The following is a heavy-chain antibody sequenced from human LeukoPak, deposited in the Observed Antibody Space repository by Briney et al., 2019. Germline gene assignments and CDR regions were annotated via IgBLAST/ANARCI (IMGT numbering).Heavy chain of an antibody. Sequence: PGGSLRLSCVASGFTVRSNYMSWVRQAPGRGLEWVSVVYSGGTTYYADSVKGRFTISRDNSKNTLYLQMNSLRAEDTAVYYCARVKVAVAGIGWFDPWARDPWSPSPQ. CDR3: ARVKVAVAGIGWFDP. D-gene: IGHD6-13*01. CDR2: VYSGGTT. J-gene: IGHJ5*02. V-gene: IGHV3-53*01. CDR1: GFTVRSNY.